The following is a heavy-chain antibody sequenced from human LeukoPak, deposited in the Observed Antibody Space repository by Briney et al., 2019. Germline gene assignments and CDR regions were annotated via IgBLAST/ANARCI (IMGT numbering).Heavy chain of an antibody. CDR2: IYPGDSDT. J-gene: IGHJ4*02. Sequence: GESLKISCKDSGYSFTSYWIGWVRQMPGKGLEWMGIIYPGDSDTRYSPSFQGQVTISADKSISTAYLQWSSLKASDTAMYYCARVGLLYGDYKWRYFDYWGQGTLVTVSS. CDR1: GYSFTSYW. V-gene: IGHV5-51*01. CDR3: ARVGLLYGDYKWRYFDY. D-gene: IGHD4-17*01.